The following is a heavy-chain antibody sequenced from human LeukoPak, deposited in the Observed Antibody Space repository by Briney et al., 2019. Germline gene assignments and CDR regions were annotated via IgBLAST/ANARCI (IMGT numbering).Heavy chain of an antibody. CDR2: IYYSGST. D-gene: IGHD2-2*01. V-gene: IGHV4-59*08. CDR1: GGSISSYY. J-gene: IGHJ4*02. Sequence: SETLSLTCTASGGSISSYYWSWIRQPPGKGLEWISYIYYSGSTNYNPSLKSRVTISVDTSKNQFSLKLSSVTAAATAVYYCARHKDCSSTSCSIDYWGQGTLVTVSS. CDR3: ARHKDCSSTSCSIDY.